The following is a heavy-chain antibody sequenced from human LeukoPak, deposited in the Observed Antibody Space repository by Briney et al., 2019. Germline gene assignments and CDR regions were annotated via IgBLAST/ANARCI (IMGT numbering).Heavy chain of an antibody. J-gene: IGHJ6*02. D-gene: IGHD6-13*01. Sequence: ASVKVSCKASGYSFINYDMHWVRQAPGQGLEWMGIINPSGGSTTYTKKFQGRVTMTRDTSTSTFYMELSSLRSEDTAVYYCARVTEIAAAGTPYYSYDMDVWGQGTTVTVSS. V-gene: IGHV1-46*01. CDR1: GYSFINYD. CDR2: INPSGGST. CDR3: ARVTEIAAAGTPYYSYDMDV.